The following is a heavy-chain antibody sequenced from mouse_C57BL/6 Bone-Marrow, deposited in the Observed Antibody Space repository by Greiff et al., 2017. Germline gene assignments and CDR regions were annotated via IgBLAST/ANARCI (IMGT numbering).Heavy chain of an antibody. V-gene: IGHV2-2*01. CDR2: IWSGGST. Sequence: VQLQQSGPGLVQPSQSLSITCTVSGFSLTSYGVHWVRQSPGKGLEWLGVIWSGGSTDYNAAFISRLSISKDNSKSQVFFKMNSLQADDTAIYYSARGWYWYFDVWGKGTTVTVSS. J-gene: IGHJ1*03. D-gene: IGHD3-3*01. CDR3: ARGWYWYFDV. CDR1: GFSLTSYG.